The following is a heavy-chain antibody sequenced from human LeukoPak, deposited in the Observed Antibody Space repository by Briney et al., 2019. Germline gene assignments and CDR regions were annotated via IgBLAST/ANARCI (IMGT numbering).Heavy chain of an antibody. Sequence: KPSETLSLTCTVSGGSISSYYWSWIRQPPGKGLEWIGEINHSGSTNYNPSLKSRVTISVDTSKNQFSLKLSSVTAADTAVYYCARGRGLGYGRLVTAMYYWGQGTLVTVSS. J-gene: IGHJ4*02. V-gene: IGHV4-34*01. D-gene: IGHD2-21*02. CDR1: GGSISSYY. CDR3: ARGRGLGYGRLVTAMYY. CDR2: INHSGST.